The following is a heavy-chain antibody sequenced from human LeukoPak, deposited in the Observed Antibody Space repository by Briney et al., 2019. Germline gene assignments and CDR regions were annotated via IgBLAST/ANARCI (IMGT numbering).Heavy chain of an antibody. Sequence: SETLSLTCAVYGGSFSGYYWSWIRQPPGKGLEWIAYINYSGSTNYNPSLESRVTTSVDTSKNLFSLKFTSVTAADTAVYYCARHRPGERRFDHWGQGTLVTVSS. J-gene: IGHJ5*02. D-gene: IGHD3-16*01. CDR1: GGSFSGYY. V-gene: IGHV4-59*08. CDR3: ARHRPGERRFDH. CDR2: INYSGST.